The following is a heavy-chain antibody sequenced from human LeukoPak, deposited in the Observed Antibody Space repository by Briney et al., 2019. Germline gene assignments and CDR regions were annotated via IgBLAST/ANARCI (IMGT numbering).Heavy chain of an antibody. CDR1: GGSISGGGNY. V-gene: IGHV4-31*03. Sequence: PSETLSLTCTVSGGSISGGGNYWSWIPQHPGKGLEWIGYVYYSGNTYYNPSLKSRVTITLDTSKNQFSLKLNSVTATDTAVYYCATGGATSIDYWGQGTLVTVSS. J-gene: IGHJ4*02. D-gene: IGHD1-26*01. CDR2: VYYSGNT. CDR3: ATGGATSIDY.